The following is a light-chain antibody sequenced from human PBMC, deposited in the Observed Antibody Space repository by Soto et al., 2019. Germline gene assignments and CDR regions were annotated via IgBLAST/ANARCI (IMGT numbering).Light chain of an antibody. V-gene: IGKV1-16*02. CDR2: AAS. CDR3: QQYYSSPFT. J-gene: IGKJ3*01. CDR1: QNITNY. Sequence: DIQMTQSPSSLSASVGDRVTITCRASQNITNYLTWFQQKPGKAPKSLIYAASNLQSGVPSKFSGSGAGTDFTLAIISLQPEDFATYYCQQYYSSPFTFGPGTKVDF.